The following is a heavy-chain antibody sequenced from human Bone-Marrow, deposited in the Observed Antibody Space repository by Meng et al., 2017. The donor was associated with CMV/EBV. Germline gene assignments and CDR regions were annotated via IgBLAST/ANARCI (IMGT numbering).Heavy chain of an antibody. Sequence: GSLRLSCDVYGGSFSGYYWSWIRQPPGKGLEWIGEVYHSGYTNYNPSLKSRVSMSVDRSKNQFSLKLYSVTAADTAVYYCARVTEYGGNCFDSWGQGTLVTVSS. D-gene: IGHD6-6*01. V-gene: IGHV4-34*01. CDR3: ARVTEYGGNCFDS. CDR1: GGSFSGYY. CDR2: VYHSGYT. J-gene: IGHJ4*02.